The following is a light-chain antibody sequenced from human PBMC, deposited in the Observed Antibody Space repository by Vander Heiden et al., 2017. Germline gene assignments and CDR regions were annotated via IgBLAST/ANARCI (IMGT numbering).Light chain of an antibody. CDR2: AAS. CDR1: QSISIY. V-gene: IGKV1-39*01. CDR3: QQSYGIPPT. J-gene: IGKJ1*01. Sequence: DIQMTQSPSSLSASVGDRVTITCRASQSISIYFNWYQQKPGKAPKLLIYAASSLQSGVPSRFSGSGSGTDFILTISSLQPEDSATYYCQQSYGIPPTFGHGTKVEIK.